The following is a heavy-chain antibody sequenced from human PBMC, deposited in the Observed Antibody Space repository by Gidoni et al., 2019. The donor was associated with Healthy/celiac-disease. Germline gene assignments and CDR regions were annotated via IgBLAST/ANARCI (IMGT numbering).Heavy chain of an antibody. Sequence: QLQLQESGPGLVKPSETLSLTCTVSGGPISSSSYYWGWIRQPPGKGLGWIGSIYYSGSTYYNPSLKSRVTISVDTSKNQFSLKLSSVTAADTAVYYCARQGQYSLFDYWGQGTLVTVSS. J-gene: IGHJ4*02. D-gene: IGHD2-15*01. V-gene: IGHV4-39*01. CDR1: GGPISSSSYY. CDR3: ARQGQYSLFDY. CDR2: IYYSGST.